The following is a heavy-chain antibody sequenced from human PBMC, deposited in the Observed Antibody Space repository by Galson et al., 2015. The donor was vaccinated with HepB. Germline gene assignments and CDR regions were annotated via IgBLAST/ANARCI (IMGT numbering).Heavy chain of an antibody. J-gene: IGHJ6*02. V-gene: IGHV1-24*01. CDR1: GDSLNAVA. CDR2: YDPEEGET. CDR3: ATDTDGGSYSYGMDV. Sequence: SVKVSCKVIGDSLNAVAIHWVRQTPTKGLEWVGGYDPEEGETVYAEEFQGRVTMTEDTTTDTAYIELSSLRSEDTALFYCATDTDGGSYSYGMDVWGQATTVTVSS. D-gene: IGHD4-23*01.